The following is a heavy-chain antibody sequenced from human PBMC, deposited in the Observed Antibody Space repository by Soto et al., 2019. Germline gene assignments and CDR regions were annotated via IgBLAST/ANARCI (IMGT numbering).Heavy chain of an antibody. CDR3: AGSDIGASIAVAGTGDY. V-gene: IGHV3-48*02. CDR1: GFTFSIYS. D-gene: IGHD6-19*01. CDR2: ISSSSSTI. J-gene: IGHJ4*02. Sequence: GGSLRLSCAASGFTFSIYSMNWVRHAPGKGLEWVSYISSSSSTIYYADSVKGRFTISRDNAKNSLYLQMNSLRDEDTAVYYCAGSDIGASIAVAGTGDYWGQGTLVTVSS.